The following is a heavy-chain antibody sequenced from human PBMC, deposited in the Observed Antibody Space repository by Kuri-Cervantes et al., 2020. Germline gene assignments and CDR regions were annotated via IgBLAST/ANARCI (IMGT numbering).Heavy chain of an antibody. D-gene: IGHD3-22*01. Sequence: GGSLRLSCAASGFTFSDYYMRWIRQAPGKGLEWVSYISSSGSTIYYADSVKGRFTISRDNAKNSLYLQMNSLRDEDTAVYYCARDSSYDSSGYYYPEYYFDSWGQGTRVTGAS. CDR1: GFTFSDYY. V-gene: IGHV3-11*04. CDR3: ARDSSYDSSGYYYPEYYFDS. J-gene: IGHJ4*02. CDR2: ISSSGSTI.